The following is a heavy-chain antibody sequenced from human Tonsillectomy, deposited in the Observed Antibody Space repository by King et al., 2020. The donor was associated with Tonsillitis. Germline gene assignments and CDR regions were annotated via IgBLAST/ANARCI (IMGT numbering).Heavy chain of an antibody. V-gene: IGHV1-69*04. J-gene: IGHJ4*02. D-gene: IGHD3-10*01. Sequence: QLMQSGAEVKKPGSSVKVSCKASGGTFSSYGISWVRQAPGQGLEWMGRIIPIVGIPNYAQKFQGRVTITADKSTSTAYMELSSLRSEDTAVYYCARAYGSGNYYIFDYWGQGTLVTVSS. CDR2: IIPIVGIP. CDR3: ARAYGSGNYYIFDY. CDR1: GGTFSSYG.